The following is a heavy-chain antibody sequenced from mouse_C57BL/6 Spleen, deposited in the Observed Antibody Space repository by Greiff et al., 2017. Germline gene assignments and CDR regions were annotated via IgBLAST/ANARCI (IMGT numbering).Heavy chain of an antibody. J-gene: IGHJ2*01. CDR3: AAGWDVDS. D-gene: IGHD4-1*01. V-gene: IGHV1-64*01. CDR1: GYTFTSYW. Sequence: QVQLQQPGAELVKPGASVKLSCKASGYTFTSYWMTWVKQRPGQGLEWIGVIHPDSGSTNYNEKFKSKATLTVDTSSSTAYMQLSSLTSEDSAVYYCAAGWDVDSWGQGTTLSVSS. CDR2: IHPDSGST.